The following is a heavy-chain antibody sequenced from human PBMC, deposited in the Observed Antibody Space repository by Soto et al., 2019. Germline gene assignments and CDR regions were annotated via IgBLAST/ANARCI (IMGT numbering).Heavy chain of an antibody. D-gene: IGHD2-8*01. CDR3: ARERVDCTNGVCSDLFPVSEPRWFDP. V-gene: IGHV1-3*01. Sequence: GASVEVACKACGDSFTSYAMHWVRQAPGQRLEWMGWINAGNGNTKYSQKFQGRVTITRDTSASTAYMELSSLRSEDTAVYYCARERVDCTNGVCSDLFPVSEPRWFDPWGQGTLVTVSS. J-gene: IGHJ5*02. CDR1: GDSFTSYA. CDR2: INAGNGNT.